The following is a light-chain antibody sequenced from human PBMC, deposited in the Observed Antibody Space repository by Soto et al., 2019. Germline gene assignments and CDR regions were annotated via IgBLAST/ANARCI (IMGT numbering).Light chain of an antibody. J-gene: IGKJ1*01. CDR2: GAS. Sequence: EIVLTQSPGTLSLSPGERATLSCRARQSVSSSYLAWYQQKPGQAPRLLIYGASSRATGIPARFSGSGSGTDFTLTISRLEPEDFALYYCQQYGSTPTTFGEGTKVEIK. V-gene: IGKV3-20*01. CDR1: QSVSSSY. CDR3: QQYGSTPTT.